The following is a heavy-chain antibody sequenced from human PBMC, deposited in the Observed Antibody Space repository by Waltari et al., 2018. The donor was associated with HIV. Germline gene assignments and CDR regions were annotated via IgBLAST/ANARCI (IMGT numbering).Heavy chain of an antibody. J-gene: IGHJ6*02. CDR3: ARCETVVTPFINKYLGLDV. V-gene: IGHV3-48*01. Sequence: EVQLVESGGKLVQPGGSLRLSCLASGFTFGDYIMNWVRQGPGKGLEWVAYISATGTTIFYANSVKGRFTVSRDNVENSLYLDMSSLRAEDTGDYYCARCETVVTPFINKYLGLDVWGPGTTVTVSS. D-gene: IGHD2-15*01. CDR2: ISATGTTI. CDR1: GFTFGDYI.